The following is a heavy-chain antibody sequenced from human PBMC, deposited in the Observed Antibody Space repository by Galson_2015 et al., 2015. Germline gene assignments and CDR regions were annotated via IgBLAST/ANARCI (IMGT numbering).Heavy chain of an antibody. CDR2: INSDGTDK. J-gene: IGHJ4*02. CDR3: ARGRGWETLRKSPFDY. CDR1: GFTFSSDW. Sequence: SLRLSCAASGFTFSSDWMHWVRQAPGKGLVWVSRINSDGTDKTYADSVKGRFTISRDNSKNTLYVQMNSLRAGDTAVYYCARGRGWETLRKSPFDYWGQGTLVTVSS. V-gene: IGHV3-74*01. D-gene: IGHD1-26*01.